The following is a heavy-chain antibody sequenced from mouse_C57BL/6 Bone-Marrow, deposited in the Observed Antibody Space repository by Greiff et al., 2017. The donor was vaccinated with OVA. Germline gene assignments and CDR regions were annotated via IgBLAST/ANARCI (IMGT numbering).Heavy chain of an antibody. CDR3: AIDYFDY. Sequence: EVQLVESGGGLVKPGGSLTLSCAASGFTFSDYGMHWVRQAPEKGLEWVAYISSGSSTIYYADTVKGRFTISRDNAKNTLFLQMTRLRSEDTAMYYCAIDYFDYWGQGTTLTVSS. CDR2: ISSGSSTI. V-gene: IGHV5-17*01. J-gene: IGHJ2*01. CDR1: GFTFSDYG.